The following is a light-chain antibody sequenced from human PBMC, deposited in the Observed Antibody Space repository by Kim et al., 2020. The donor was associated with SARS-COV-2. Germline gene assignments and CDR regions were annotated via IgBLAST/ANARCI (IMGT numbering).Light chain of an antibody. CDR1: SSNIGSNY. CDR2: RNN. J-gene: IGLJ3*02. CDR3: AAWDDSLSGV. V-gene: IGLV1-47*01. Sequence: QSVLTQPPSASGTPGQRVTISCSGSSSNIGSNYVYWYQQLPGTAPKHLIYRNNQRPSGVPDRFSGSKSGTSASLAITGLRSEDEADYYCAAWDDSLSGVFGGGTQLTVL.